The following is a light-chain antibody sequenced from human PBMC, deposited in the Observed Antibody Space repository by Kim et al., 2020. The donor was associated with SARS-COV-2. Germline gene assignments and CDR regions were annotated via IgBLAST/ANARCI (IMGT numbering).Light chain of an antibody. V-gene: IGKV3-11*01. Sequence: SLSPGERATLPCRASQSVSSYLAWYQQKPGHAPRLLIYDASNRATGIPARFSGSGSGTDFTLTISSLEPEDFAVYYCQQRSNWLTFGGGTKVDIK. CDR1: QSVSSY. CDR3: QQRSNWLT. CDR2: DAS. J-gene: IGKJ4*01.